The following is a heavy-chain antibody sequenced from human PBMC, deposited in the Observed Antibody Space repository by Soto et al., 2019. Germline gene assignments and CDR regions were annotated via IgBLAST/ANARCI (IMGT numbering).Heavy chain of an antibody. Sequence: LGLSCEASRFTFSSSGIHGVVPSPCKGLEWVAVISYDGGNKYYVDSVKGRFTISRDNSKNTLYLQMNSLRAEDTAVYYCATDFSGWYGSSEYGFWGQGTLVTVSS. CDR3: ATDFSGWYGSSEYGF. D-gene: IGHD6-19*01. CDR1: RFTFSSSG. J-gene: IGHJ4*02. CDR2: ISYDGGNK. V-gene: IGHV3-30*03.